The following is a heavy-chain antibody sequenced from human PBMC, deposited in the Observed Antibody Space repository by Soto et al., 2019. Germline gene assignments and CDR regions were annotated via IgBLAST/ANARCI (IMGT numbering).Heavy chain of an antibody. CDR3: ARSVTALYYYGMDV. CDR2: IIPIFGTA. CDR1: GGTFSSYA. D-gene: IGHD2-21*02. J-gene: IGHJ6*02. Sequence: SVKVSCKASGGTFSSYAISWVRQALGQGLEWMGGIIPIFGTANYAQKFQGRVTITADESTSTAYMELSSLRSEDTAVYYCARSVTALYYYGMDVWGQGTTVTVSS. V-gene: IGHV1-69*13.